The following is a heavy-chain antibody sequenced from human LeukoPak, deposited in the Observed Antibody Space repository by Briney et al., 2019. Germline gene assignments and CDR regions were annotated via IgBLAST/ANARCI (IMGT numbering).Heavy chain of an antibody. D-gene: IGHD3-22*01. CDR1: GYSFTSYW. Sequence: HGESLKISCKGSGYSFTSYWIGWVRQMPGKGLEWMGIIYPGDSDTRYSPSFQGQVTISADKSISTAYLQWSSLKASDTATYYCARQEDDSSGYHDYWGQGTLVTVSS. J-gene: IGHJ4*02. CDR2: IYPGDSDT. V-gene: IGHV5-51*01. CDR3: ARQEDDSSGYHDY.